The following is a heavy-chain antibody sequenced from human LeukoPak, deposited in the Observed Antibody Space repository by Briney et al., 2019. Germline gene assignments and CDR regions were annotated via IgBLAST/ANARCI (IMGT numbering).Heavy chain of an antibody. Sequence: GGSLRLSCAASGFTFSSYGMHWVRQAPGKGLGWVAVIWYDGSNKYYADSVKGRFPISRDNSKNTLYLQMNSLRAEDTAVYYCAKAQMSGVVAATLTDYWGQGTLVTVSS. CDR1: GFTFSSYG. V-gene: IGHV3-33*06. J-gene: IGHJ4*02. CDR3: AKAQMSGVVAATLTDY. CDR2: IWYDGSNK. D-gene: IGHD2-15*01.